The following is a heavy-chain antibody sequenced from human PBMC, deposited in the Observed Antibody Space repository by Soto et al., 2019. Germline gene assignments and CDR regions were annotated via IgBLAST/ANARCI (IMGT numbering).Heavy chain of an antibody. D-gene: IGHD4-17*01. CDR2: ITYSGSTI. J-gene: IGHJ4*02. V-gene: IGHV3-48*02. CDR3: ATNVYGGNAEYFDY. CDR1: GFSFSTYS. Sequence: GGSLRLSCAASGFSFSTYSMNWVRQAPGKGLEWVSYITYSGSTIYYADSVKGRFTMSRDNAKNSLYLQMNSLRDEDTAVYYCATNVYGGNAEYFDYWGQGTLVTVSS.